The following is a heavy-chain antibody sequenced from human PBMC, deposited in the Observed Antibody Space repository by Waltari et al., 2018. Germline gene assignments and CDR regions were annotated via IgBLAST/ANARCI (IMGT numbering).Heavy chain of an antibody. CDR3: ARDLVTMVRGVIIGAFDI. V-gene: IGHV3-21*01. Sequence: EVQLVESGGGLVKPGGSLRLSCAASGFTFRSYSMNWVRQAPGTGLEWVSSISSSSSYIYYADSVKGRFTISRDNAKNSLYLQMNSLRAEDTAVYYCARDLVTMVRGVIIGAFDIWGQGTMVTVSS. CDR1: GFTFRSYS. J-gene: IGHJ3*02. CDR2: ISSSSSYI. D-gene: IGHD3-10*01.